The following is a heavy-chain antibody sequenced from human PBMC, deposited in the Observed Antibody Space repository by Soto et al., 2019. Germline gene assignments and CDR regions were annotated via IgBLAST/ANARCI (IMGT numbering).Heavy chain of an antibody. D-gene: IGHD6-13*01. V-gene: IGHV4-30-4*01. Sequence: PSETLSLTCTVAGGSISSGDYYWSWIRQPPGKGLEWIGYIYYSGSTYYNPSLKSRVTISVDTSKNQFSLKLSSVTAADTAVYYCARGSSSWSGFDPWGQGTLVTVSS. CDR2: IYYSGST. CDR3: ARGSSSWSGFDP. J-gene: IGHJ5*02. CDR1: GGSISSGDYY.